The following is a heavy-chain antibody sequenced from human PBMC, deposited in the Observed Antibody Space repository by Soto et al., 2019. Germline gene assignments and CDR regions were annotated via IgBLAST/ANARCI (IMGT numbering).Heavy chain of an antibody. J-gene: IGHJ4*02. Sequence: QVQLVESGGGVVQPGRSLRLSCAASGFTFSSYGMHWVRQAPGKGLEWVAVISYDGRNKYYADSVKGRFTISRDNSKNTLYRQMNSLRAEDTAVYYCAKAVRGYWGQGTLVTVSS. CDR3: AKAVRGY. CDR1: GFTFSSYG. V-gene: IGHV3-30*18. CDR2: ISYDGRNK.